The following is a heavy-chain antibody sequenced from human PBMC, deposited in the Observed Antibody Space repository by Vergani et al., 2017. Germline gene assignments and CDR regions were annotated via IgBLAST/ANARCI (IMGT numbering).Heavy chain of an antibody. CDR1: GFSLSTSGVG. J-gene: IGHJ6*02. CDR2: IYWDDDK. CDR3: AHVLGGPPYYGMDV. D-gene: IGHD2-15*01. V-gene: IGHV2-5*02. Sequence: QITLKESGPTLVKPTQTLTLTCTFSGFSLSTSGVGVGWIRQPPGKALEWLALIYWDDDKRYSPSLKSRLTITKDTSKNQVVLTMTNLDPVDTATYYCAHVLGGPPYYGMDVWGQGTTVTVSS.